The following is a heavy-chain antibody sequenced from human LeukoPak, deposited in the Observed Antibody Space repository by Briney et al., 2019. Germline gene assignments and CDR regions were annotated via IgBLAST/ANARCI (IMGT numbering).Heavy chain of an antibody. D-gene: IGHD2-8*01. CDR1: GFTFSGYS. V-gene: IGHV3-21*01. CDR2: ISSSISYI. Sequence: GGSLRLSCAASGFTFSGYSLNWVRQAPGKGLEWISSISSSISYIYYADSVRGRFTISRDNAKNSLYLQMNSLRAEDTAVYYCARQGMVQYYYYYGMDVWGQGTTVTVSS. J-gene: IGHJ6*02. CDR3: ARQGMVQYYYYYGMDV.